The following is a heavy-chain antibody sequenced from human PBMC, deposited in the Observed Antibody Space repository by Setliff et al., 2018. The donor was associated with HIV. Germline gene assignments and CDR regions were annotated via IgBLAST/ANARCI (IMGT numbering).Heavy chain of an antibody. V-gene: IGHV1-18*01. CDR2: ISAYNGNT. Sequence: ASVKVSCKASGYTFTSYGISWVRQAPGQGLEWMGWISAYNGNTNYAQKLQGRVTMTTDPSTSTAYMELRSLRSDDTAVYYCARDSEWGSYLPVDIWGQGTMVTVSS. J-gene: IGHJ3*02. D-gene: IGHD1-26*01. CDR3: ARDSEWGSYLPVDI. CDR1: GYTFTSYG.